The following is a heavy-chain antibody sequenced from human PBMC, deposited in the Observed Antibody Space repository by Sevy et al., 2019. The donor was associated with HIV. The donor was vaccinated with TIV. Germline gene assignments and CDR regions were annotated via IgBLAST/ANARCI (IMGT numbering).Heavy chain of an antibody. CDR2: INPNSGVT. CDR3: VREDINAPRTLLSFDI. V-gene: IGHV1-2*06. CDR1: GYIFSDYN. J-gene: IGHJ3*02. Sequence: ASVKVSCKTTGYIFSDYNMHWVRQAPGQGLEWMDLINPNSGVTIYAHNFRGRVSVTRETSMSTAYMELSGLTSDDTAVYYCVREDINAPRTLLSFDIWGQGTMVTVSS. D-gene: IGHD3-3*01.